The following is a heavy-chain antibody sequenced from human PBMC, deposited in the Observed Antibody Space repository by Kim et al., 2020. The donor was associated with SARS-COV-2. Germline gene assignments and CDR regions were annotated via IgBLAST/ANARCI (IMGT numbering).Heavy chain of an antibody. J-gene: IGHJ6*02. V-gene: IGHV4-30-2*04. Sequence: KSRVTISVDTSKNQFTLKLSSVTAADTAVYYCATISYSSGYNYYYGMDVWGQGTTVTVSS. CDR3: ATISYSSGYNYYYGMDV. D-gene: IGHD6-19*01.